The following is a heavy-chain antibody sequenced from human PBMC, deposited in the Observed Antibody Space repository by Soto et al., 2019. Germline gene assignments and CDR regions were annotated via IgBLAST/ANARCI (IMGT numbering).Heavy chain of an antibody. CDR1: GFTFSSYG. CDR3: AKENGRGDYVGVLDY. D-gene: IGHD4-17*01. Sequence: PGGSLRLSCAASGFTFSSYGMHWVRQAPGKGLEWVAVISYDGSNKYYADSVKGRFTISRDNSKNTLYLQMNSLRPDDTAVYYCAKENGRGDYVGVLDYWGQGTLVTVS. J-gene: IGHJ4*02. V-gene: IGHV3-30*18. CDR2: ISYDGSNK.